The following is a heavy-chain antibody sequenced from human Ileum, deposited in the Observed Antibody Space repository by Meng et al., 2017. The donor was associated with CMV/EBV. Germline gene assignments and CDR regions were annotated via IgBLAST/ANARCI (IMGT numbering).Heavy chain of an antibody. V-gene: IGHV1-18*04. CDR1: GYTFTDHN. CDR3: ARDVWGFDY. J-gene: IGHJ4*02. Sequence: HGHLLQSGAEWKKPXXXXKISCKTSGYTFTDHNIGWVRQAPGQGLEWVGWISLGNGQTVYGHKVQGRVTVTTDTSTSTAYMELRSLRSDDTAMYYCARDVWGFDYWGQGTLVTVSS. D-gene: IGHD7-27*01. CDR2: ISLGNGQT.